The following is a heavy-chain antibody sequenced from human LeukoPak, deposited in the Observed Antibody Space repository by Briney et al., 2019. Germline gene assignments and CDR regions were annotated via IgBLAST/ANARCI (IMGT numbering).Heavy chain of an antibody. CDR2: IHAMGGGGHT. CDR1: GFTFSNYG. J-gene: IGHJ4*02. CDR3: AGNGGGLGY. Sequence: GGSLRLSCAASGFTFSNYGMIWVRQAPEERLEWGSSIHAMGGGGHTSCGDSVKGRYTTSRDDSKSTLFLQKHSPTAEDTAVNYCAGNGGGLGYWGQGALVTVSS. D-gene: IGHD3-16*01. V-gene: IGHV3-23*01.